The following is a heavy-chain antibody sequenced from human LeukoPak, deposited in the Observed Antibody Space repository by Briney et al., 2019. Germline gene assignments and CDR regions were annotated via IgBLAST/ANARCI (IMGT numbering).Heavy chain of an antibody. CDR1: GYTFTSYC. V-gene: IGHV1-46*01. CDR3: ARTLGIVGANGRQLVLDP. J-gene: IGHJ5*02. CDR2: INPSSGGT. Sequence: ASVKVSCKASGYTFTSYCMHWVRQAPGQGLEWMGIINPSSGGTNYAQKFQGRVTMTRDMSTSTVYLELSSLRSEDTAVYYCARTLGIVGANGRQLVLDPWGQGTLVTVSS. D-gene: IGHD1-26*01.